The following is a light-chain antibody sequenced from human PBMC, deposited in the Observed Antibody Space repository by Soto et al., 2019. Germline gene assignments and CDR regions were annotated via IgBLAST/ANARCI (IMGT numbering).Light chain of an antibody. V-gene: IGLV1-44*01. Sequence: QSVLTQPPSASVTPGQRGTISWSGSSSNIGSNTVNWYQQLPGTAPKLLIYSNNQRPSGVPDRFSGSKSGTSASLAISGLQSEDEADYYCAAWDDSLNGHYVFGTGTKLTVL. CDR1: SSNIGSNT. CDR3: AAWDDSLNGHYV. CDR2: SNN. J-gene: IGLJ1*01.